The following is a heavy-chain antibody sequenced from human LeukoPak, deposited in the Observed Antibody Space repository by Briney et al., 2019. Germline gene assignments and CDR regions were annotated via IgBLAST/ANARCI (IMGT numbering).Heavy chain of an antibody. Sequence: ASVKVSCKASGYTFTSYGISWVRQAPGQGLEWMGWISAYNGNTNYAQKLQGRVTMTTDTSTSTAYMELRSLRSDDTAVYYCARLPWGLRLGELSLGIDYWGQGTLVTVSS. V-gene: IGHV1-18*01. CDR1: GYTFTSYG. J-gene: IGHJ4*02. CDR3: ARLPWGLRLGELSLGIDY. CDR2: ISAYNGNT. D-gene: IGHD3-16*02.